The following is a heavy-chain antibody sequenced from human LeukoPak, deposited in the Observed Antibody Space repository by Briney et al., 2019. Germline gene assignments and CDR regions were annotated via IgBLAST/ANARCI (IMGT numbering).Heavy chain of an antibody. CDR1: GFTFSSYS. CDR3: ARDLVAAMAHLNFDY. D-gene: IGHD5-18*01. Sequence: GGSLRLSCAASGFTFSSYSMNWVRQAPGKGLEWVSSISSSSSYIYYADSVKGRFTISRDNAKNSLYLQMNSLRAEDTAVYYCARDLVAAMAHLNFDYWGQGTLVTVSS. J-gene: IGHJ4*02. V-gene: IGHV3-21*01. CDR2: ISSSSSYI.